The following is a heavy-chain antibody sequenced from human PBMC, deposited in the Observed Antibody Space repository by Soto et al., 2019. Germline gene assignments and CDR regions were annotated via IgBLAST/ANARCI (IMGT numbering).Heavy chain of an antibody. J-gene: IGHJ6*02. CDR1: GFSLSNNG. CDR2: ISYDGSNK. CDR3: ARNGRGGYYYYGMDV. V-gene: IGHV3-30*03. D-gene: IGHD2-15*01. Sequence: QVQLVESGGGVVQPGRSLRLSCAASGFSLSNNGMHWVRQAPGKGLEWVAVISYDGSNKYYADSVKGRFTISRDNSKNTLYLQMNSLRAEDTAVYYCARNGRGGYYYYGMDVWGQGTTVTVSS.